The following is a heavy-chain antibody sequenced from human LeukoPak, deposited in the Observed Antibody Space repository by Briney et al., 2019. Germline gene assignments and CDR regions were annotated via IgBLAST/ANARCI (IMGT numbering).Heavy chain of an antibody. V-gene: IGHV3-48*02. CDR3: ARASFQRWLQLGGD. D-gene: IGHD5-24*01. J-gene: IGHJ4*02. Sequence: PGGSLRLSCTASGFSFSTYSMNWVRQAPGKGLEWVSYISSSSSSIYYADSVKGRFTISRDNAKNSLYLQMNSLRDGDTAVYYCARASFQRWLQLGGDWGQGALVTVSS. CDR1: GFSFSTYS. CDR2: ISSSSSSI.